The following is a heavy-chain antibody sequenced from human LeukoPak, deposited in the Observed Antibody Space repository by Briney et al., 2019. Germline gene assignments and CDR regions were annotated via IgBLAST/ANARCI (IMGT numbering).Heavy chain of an antibody. CDR1: GGSISSSSYY. Sequence: SETLSLTCTVSGGSISSSSYYWGWIRQPPGKGLEWIGSIYYSRSTYYNPSLKSRVTISVDTSNNQFSLKLSSVTAADTAVYYCARDPYGSGSYGEGGNWFDPWGQGTLVTVSS. CDR2: IYYSRST. CDR3: ARDPYGSGSYGEGGNWFDP. D-gene: IGHD3-10*01. V-gene: IGHV4-39*07. J-gene: IGHJ5*02.